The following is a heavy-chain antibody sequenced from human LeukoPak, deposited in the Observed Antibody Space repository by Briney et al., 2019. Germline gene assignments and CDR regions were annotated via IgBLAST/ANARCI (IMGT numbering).Heavy chain of an antibody. CDR3: ARDSRSWYSYYYYGMDV. J-gene: IGHJ6*02. CDR2: ISAYNGNT. V-gene: IGHV1-18*01. D-gene: IGHD6-13*01. Sequence: ASVKVSCKASGYTFTSYGISWVRQAPGQGLEWMGWISAYNGNTNYAQKLQGRVTITTDTSTSTAYMELRSLRSDDTAVYYCARDSRSWYSYYYYGMDVWGQGTTVTVSS. CDR1: GYTFTSYG.